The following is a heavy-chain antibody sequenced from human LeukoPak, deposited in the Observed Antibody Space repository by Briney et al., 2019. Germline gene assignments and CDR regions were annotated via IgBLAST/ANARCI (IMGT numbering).Heavy chain of an antibody. CDR1: GGSISSRSYY. CDR3: ARLGSGWYNFDY. D-gene: IGHD6-19*01. Sequence: SETLSLTCTVSGGSISSRSYYWGWIRQPTGKGLEWIGNIYYSGSTFYNPSLKSRVTISVDTSKNQFSLKLSSVTAADTAVYFCARLGSGWYNFDYWGQGTLVIVSA. V-gene: IGHV4-39*01. J-gene: IGHJ4*02. CDR2: IYYSGST.